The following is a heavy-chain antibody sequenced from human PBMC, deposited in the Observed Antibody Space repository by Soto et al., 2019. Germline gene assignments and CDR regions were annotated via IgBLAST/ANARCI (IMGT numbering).Heavy chain of an antibody. CDR2: IYYSGST. D-gene: IGHD4-17*01. CDR1: GGSISSGGYY. V-gene: IGHV4-31*03. Sequence: QVQLQESGPGLVKPSQTLSLTCTVSGGSISSGGYYWSWIRQHPGKGLEWIGYIYYSGSTYYNPYLKSRVTISVDKSKNQFSLKLSSVTAADTAVYYCARVISPYGEEGGNWFDPWGQGTLVTVSS. J-gene: IGHJ5*02. CDR3: ARVISPYGEEGGNWFDP.